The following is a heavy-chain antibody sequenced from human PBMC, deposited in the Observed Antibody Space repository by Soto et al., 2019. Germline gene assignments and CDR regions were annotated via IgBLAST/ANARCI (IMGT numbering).Heavy chain of an antibody. V-gene: IGHV1-58*01. CDR3: AAAYYYDSSGYYYDMKPDAFDI. CDR2: IVVGSGNT. Sequence: SVKVSCKASGFTFTSSAVQWVRQARGQRLEWIGWIVVGSGNTNYAQKFQERVTITRDMSTSTAYMELSSLRSEDTAVYYCAAAYYYDSSGYYYDMKPDAFDIWGQVTMVTVSS. CDR1: GFTFTSSA. J-gene: IGHJ3*02. D-gene: IGHD3-22*01.